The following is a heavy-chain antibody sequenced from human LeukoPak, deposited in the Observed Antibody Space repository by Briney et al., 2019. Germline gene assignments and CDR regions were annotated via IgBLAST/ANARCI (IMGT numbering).Heavy chain of an antibody. Sequence: ALRLSCAASGFSFNNYAMYWVRQAPGKGLEWVALISYDGGDKYYAESMKGRITISRDNAENTLYLQMNNLRPDDTAFYFCVKEGVEYSYSYGDYWGQGTLVTVSS. J-gene: IGHJ4*02. CDR3: VKEGVEYSYSYGDY. CDR1: GFSFNNYA. V-gene: IGHV3-30*18. CDR2: ISYDGGDK. D-gene: IGHD3-16*01.